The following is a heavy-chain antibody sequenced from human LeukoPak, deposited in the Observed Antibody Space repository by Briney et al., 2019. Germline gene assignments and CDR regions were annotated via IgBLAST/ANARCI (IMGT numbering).Heavy chain of an antibody. V-gene: IGHV3-30*18. CDR2: ISYDGSNK. D-gene: IGHD1-26*01. Sequence: GRSLRLSCAASGFTFSSYGMHWVRQAPGKGQEWVAVISYDGSNKYYADSVKGRFTISRDNSKNTLYLQMNSLRAEDTAVYYCAKAGGWDTPYYFDYWGQGTLVTVSS. CDR3: AKAGGWDTPYYFDY. J-gene: IGHJ4*02. CDR1: GFTFSSYG.